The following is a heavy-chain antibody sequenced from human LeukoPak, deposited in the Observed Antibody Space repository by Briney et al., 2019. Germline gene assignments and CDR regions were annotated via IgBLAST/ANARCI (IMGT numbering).Heavy chain of an antibody. D-gene: IGHD4/OR15-4a*01. CDR2: IYSGTI. V-gene: IGHV3-23*05. CDR1: GITFSNFA. CDR3: ARRAGAYSHPYDY. J-gene: IGHJ4*02. Sequence: GGSLRLSCEVSGITFSNFAMAWVRQAPGKGLEWVSFIYSGTIHYSDSVKGRFTISRDNSKNTLYLQMNSLRAEDTAVYYCARRAGAYSHPYDYWGQGTLVTVSS.